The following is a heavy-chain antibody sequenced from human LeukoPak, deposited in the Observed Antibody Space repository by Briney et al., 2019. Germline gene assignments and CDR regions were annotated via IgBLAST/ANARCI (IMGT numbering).Heavy chain of an antibody. D-gene: IGHD2-15*01. V-gene: IGHV4-39*01. Sequence: SETLSLTCTVSGGSISSSSYYWGWIRQPPGKGLEWIGSIYYSGSTYYNPSLKSRVTISVDTSKNQFSLKLSSVTAADTAVYYCASQWYYFDYWGEGTLVTVSS. CDR1: GGSISSSSYY. CDR2: IYYSGST. CDR3: ASQWYYFDY. J-gene: IGHJ4*02.